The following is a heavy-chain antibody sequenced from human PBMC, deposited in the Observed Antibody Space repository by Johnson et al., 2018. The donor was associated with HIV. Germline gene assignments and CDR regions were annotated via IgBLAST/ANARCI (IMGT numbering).Heavy chain of an antibody. Sequence: QVHLVESGGGVVQPGKSLRLSCAASGFTFSSYGLHWVRQAPGKGLEWVAVISYDGSNKYYADSEKGRFTISRDNSKNTLYLQMNSLRAEDTAVYYCARVGVDYYDRGATYQNAFDIWGQGTMVTVSS. D-gene: IGHD3-22*01. CDR3: ARVGVDYYDRGATYQNAFDI. V-gene: IGHV3-30*04. CDR2: ISYDGSNK. CDR1: GFTFSSYG. J-gene: IGHJ3*02.